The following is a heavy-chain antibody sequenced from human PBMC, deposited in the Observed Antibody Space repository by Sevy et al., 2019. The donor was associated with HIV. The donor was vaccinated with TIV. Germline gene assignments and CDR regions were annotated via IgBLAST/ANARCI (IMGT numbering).Heavy chain of an antibody. V-gene: IGHV3-64D*06. Sequence: GGSLRLSCSASVFTFSSYAMHWVRQAPGKGLEYVSAISSNGGSTYYADSVKGRFTISRDNSKNTLYLQMSSLRAEDTAVYYCVKDPHYDFWSGHFDYWGQGTLVTVSS. CDR2: ISSNGGST. J-gene: IGHJ4*02. CDR1: VFTFSSYA. CDR3: VKDPHYDFWSGHFDY. D-gene: IGHD3-3*01.